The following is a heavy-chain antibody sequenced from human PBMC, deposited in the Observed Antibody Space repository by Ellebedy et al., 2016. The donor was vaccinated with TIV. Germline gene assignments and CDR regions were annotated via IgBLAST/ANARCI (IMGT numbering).Heavy chain of an antibody. Sequence: SETLSLXXAVYGGSFSGYYWSWIRQPPGKGLEWIGEINHSGSTNYNPSLKSRVTISVDTSKNQFSLKLSSVTAADTAVYYCASHFYDSSGYYYIPLDYWGQGTLVTVSS. J-gene: IGHJ4*02. D-gene: IGHD3-22*01. V-gene: IGHV4-34*01. CDR1: GGSFSGYY. CDR3: ASHFYDSSGYYYIPLDY. CDR2: INHSGST.